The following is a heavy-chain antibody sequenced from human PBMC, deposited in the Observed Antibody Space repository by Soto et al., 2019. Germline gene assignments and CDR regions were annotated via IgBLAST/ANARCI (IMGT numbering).Heavy chain of an antibody. D-gene: IGHD3-22*01. J-gene: IGHJ4*02. CDR2: ISAYNGNT. Sequence: QVQLVQSGAEVKKPGASVKVSCKASGYTFTSYGISWVRQAPGQGLEWMGWISAYNGNTNYAQKLQGRVTMTTDTSTSTAYMELRSLRSDDTAVYYCARDQPQYYYDSSGYFDYWGQGILVTVSS. CDR1: GYTFTSYG. V-gene: IGHV1-18*01. CDR3: ARDQPQYYYDSSGYFDY.